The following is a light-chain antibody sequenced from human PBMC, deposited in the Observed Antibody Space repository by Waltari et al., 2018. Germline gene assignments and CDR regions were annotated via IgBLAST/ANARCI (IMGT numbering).Light chain of an antibody. Sequence: DIQMTQSPSFVSASVGARVTITCRASQGISSRLAWYQQKPGKAPKLLIYTASTLQSGGPSRFSGSGSGTEFTLIITTLQPEDFATYFCLQAYSFPRTFGQGTKLEIK. CDR2: TAS. CDR1: QGISSR. J-gene: IGKJ2*01. V-gene: IGKV1-12*01. CDR3: LQAYSFPRT.